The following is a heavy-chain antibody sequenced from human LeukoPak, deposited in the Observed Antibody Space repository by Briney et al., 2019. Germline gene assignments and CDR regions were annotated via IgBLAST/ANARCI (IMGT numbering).Heavy chain of an antibody. V-gene: IGHV4-59*01. Sequence: SETLSLTCAVYGGSFSGYYWSWIRQPPGKGLEWIGYIYYSGSTNYNPSLKSRVTISVDTSKNQFSLKLSSVTAADTAVYYCASSSSYCGGDCYSAAEYFQHWGQGTLVTVSS. CDR2: IYYSGST. D-gene: IGHD2-21*02. CDR3: ASSSSYCGGDCYSAAEYFQH. J-gene: IGHJ1*01. CDR1: GGSFSGYY.